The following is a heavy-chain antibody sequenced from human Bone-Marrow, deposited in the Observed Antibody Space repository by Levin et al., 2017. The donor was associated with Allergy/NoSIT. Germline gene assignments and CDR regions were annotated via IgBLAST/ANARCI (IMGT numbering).Heavy chain of an antibody. J-gene: IGHJ6*03. D-gene: IGHD2-2*01. V-gene: IGHV4-38-2*01. Sequence: PGGSLRLSCAVSGYSISSGYYWGWIRQPPGKGLEWIGSFYQSVTTYYNPSLKSRVAISVDTSKNQFSLKLSSVTAADTAVYYCARTRCISTSCQPPDRYYMDVWGKGTTVTVSS. CDR1: GYSISSGYY. CDR3: ARTRCISTSCQPPDRYYMDV. CDR2: FYQSVTT.